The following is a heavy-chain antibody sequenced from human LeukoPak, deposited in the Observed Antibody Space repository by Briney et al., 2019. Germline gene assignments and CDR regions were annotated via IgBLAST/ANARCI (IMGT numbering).Heavy chain of an antibody. J-gene: IGHJ4*02. Sequence: GRSLRLSCAASGFTFSSYAMSWVRQAPGKGLEWVSAISGSGGSTYYADSVKGRFTISRDNSKNTLYLQMNSLRAEDTAVYYCASSSSSPKNDYWGQGTLVTVSS. CDR1: GFTFSSYA. V-gene: IGHV3-23*01. D-gene: IGHD6-13*01. CDR3: ASSSSSPKNDY. CDR2: ISGSGGST.